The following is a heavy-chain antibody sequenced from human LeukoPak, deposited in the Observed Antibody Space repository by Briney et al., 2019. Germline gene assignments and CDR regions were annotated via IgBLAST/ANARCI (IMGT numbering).Heavy chain of an antibody. Sequence: PGGSLRLSCVTSGFTFSSYGMHWVRQVPGKGLEWVAVISYDARSNYHVDSVKGRFTISRDNYKNSLFLQMNSLRAEDTAVYYCAREGDGYNSPIDYWGQGTLVTVSS. CDR2: ISYDARSN. V-gene: IGHV3-30*03. D-gene: IGHD5-24*01. J-gene: IGHJ4*02. CDR3: AREGDGYNSPIDY. CDR1: GFTFSSYG.